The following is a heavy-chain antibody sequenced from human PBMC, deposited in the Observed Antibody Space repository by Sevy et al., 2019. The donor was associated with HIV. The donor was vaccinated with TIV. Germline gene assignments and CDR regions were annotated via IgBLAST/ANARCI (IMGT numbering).Heavy chain of an antibody. CDR3: AGENAWGRGYS. J-gene: IGHJ4*02. CDR2: IYYNGHI. Sequence: SETLSLTCTVSGGSITSLYWNWIRQPPGKVLEWIANIYYNGHISYSPSLKTRVTLSLDTSKNQYSPRLSYVTAADTAMYYCAGENAWGRGYSWGQGTLVTVSS. D-gene: IGHD1-26*01. CDR1: GGSITSLY. V-gene: IGHV4-59*08.